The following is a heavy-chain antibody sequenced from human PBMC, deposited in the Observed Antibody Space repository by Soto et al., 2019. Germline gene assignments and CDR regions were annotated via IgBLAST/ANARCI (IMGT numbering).Heavy chain of an antibody. J-gene: IGHJ4*02. CDR3: ARGYGPFDY. CDR1: GDSLRGFY. V-gene: IGHV4-59*01. CDR2: VYYSGIT. Sequence: SETLSLTGTVSGDSLRGFYCSWIRQPPWKGLEWVGYVYYSGITSYHPSLKSRVTISVDTSKNQFSLKLISVTAADTAVYFCARGYGPFDYSGQGTLVTVCS. D-gene: IGHD3-16*01.